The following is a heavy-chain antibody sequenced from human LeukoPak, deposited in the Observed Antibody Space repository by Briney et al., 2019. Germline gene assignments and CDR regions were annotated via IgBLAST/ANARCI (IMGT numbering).Heavy chain of an antibody. Sequence: PGESLKISXKGSGYSFTSYWIGWVRQTPGKGLEWMGIIYPGDSDTRYSPSFQGQVTFPADTSTSTAYLQRSSLKASDTAMYYCARQAATPYSSSWYSDIYFDYWGQGTLVTVSS. D-gene: IGHD6-13*01. V-gene: IGHV5-51*01. J-gene: IGHJ4*02. CDR2: IYPGDSDT. CDR1: GYSFTSYW. CDR3: ARQAATPYSSSWYSDIYFDY.